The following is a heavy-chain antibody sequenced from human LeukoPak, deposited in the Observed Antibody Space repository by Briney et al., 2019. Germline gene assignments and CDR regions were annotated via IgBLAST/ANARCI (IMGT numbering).Heavy chain of an antibody. CDR2: ISGSSGRT. CDR1: GFTLSSYA. V-gene: IGHV3-23*01. D-gene: IGHD6-13*01. J-gene: IGHJ4*02. CDR3: AKRHSSSWYF. Sequence: GGSLRLSCAASGFTLSSYAMNWVRQAPGKGLEWVSAISGSSGRTYYADFVKGRFTISRDNSKNTLYLQMNSLRAEDTAVYYCAKRHSSSWYFWGQGTLVTVSS.